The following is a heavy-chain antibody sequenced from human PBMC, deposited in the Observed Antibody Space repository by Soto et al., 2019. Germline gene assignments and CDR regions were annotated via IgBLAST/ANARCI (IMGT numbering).Heavy chain of an antibody. CDR2: ISGSGGST. Sequence: PGGALRLSCAASGFTFSSYAMSWVRQAPGKGLEWVSAISGSGGSTYYADSVRGRFTISRDNSKNTLYLQMNSLRAEDTAVYYCAKNAQLLYRMNWFDPWGQGTLVTVSS. CDR3: AKNAQLLYRMNWFDP. V-gene: IGHV3-23*01. CDR1: GFTFSSYA. J-gene: IGHJ5*02. D-gene: IGHD2-2*02.